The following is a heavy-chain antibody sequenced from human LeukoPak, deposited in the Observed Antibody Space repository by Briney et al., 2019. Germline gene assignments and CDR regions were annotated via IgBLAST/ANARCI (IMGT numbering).Heavy chain of an antibody. CDR2: INWNGGST. D-gene: IGHD1-26*01. J-gene: IGHJ4*02. CDR1: GLAFDDYG. CDR3: ARAGSGSYQPFDY. V-gene: IGHV3-20*03. Sequence: PGGSLRLSSAASGLAFDDYGMRWVRPAPGKGMEWGSGINWNGGSTGYADSVKGRSTISRDNAKNSLYLQMNSLRAEDTALYYCARAGSGSYQPFDYWGQGTLVTVSS.